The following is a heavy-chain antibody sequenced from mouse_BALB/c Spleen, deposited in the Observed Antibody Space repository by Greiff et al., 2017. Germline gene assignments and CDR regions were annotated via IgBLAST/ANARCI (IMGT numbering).Heavy chain of an antibody. V-gene: IGHV5-6-4*01. CDR3: TREGV. CDR2: ISSGGSYT. Sequence: LEWVATISSGGSYTYYPDSVKGRFTISRDNAKNTLYLQMSSLKSEDTAMYYCTREGVWGAGTTVTVSS. J-gene: IGHJ1*01.